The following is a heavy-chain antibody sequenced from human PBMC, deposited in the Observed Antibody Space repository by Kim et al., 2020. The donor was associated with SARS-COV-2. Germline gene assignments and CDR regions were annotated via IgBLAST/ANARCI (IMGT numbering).Heavy chain of an antibody. Sequence: YNPSLKGRVAISVDTSENQFSLELTSLTAADTAIYYCARAPRGWEWLAFDYWGRGTLVAVSS. CDR3: ARAPRGWEWLAFDY. J-gene: IGHJ4*02. D-gene: IGHD6-19*01. V-gene: IGHV4-59*01.